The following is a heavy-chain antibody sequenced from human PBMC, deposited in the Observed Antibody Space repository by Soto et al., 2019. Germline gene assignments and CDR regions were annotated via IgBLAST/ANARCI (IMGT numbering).Heavy chain of an antibody. CDR3: ARDKITGLFDY. CDR1: GGSLTGYY. J-gene: IGHJ4*02. V-gene: IGHV4-34*01. CDR2: INHGGST. Sequence: TSETLSLTCAVNGGSLTGYYCSWIRQPPGKGLEWIGEINHGGSTSYNPSLKSRVTISVGTSKNQFSLKLTSVTAADTAVYYCARDKITGLFDYWGQGTLVTVSS. D-gene: IGHD2-8*02.